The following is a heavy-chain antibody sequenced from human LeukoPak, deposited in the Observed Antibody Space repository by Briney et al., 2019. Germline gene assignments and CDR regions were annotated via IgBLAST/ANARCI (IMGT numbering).Heavy chain of an antibody. D-gene: IGHD2-15*01. J-gene: IGHJ4*02. V-gene: IGHV3-21*01. CDR3: ARHKYLTKYCSGGSCPIDY. Sequence: PGGCLRLSCAASGFTFSSYSMSWVRQAPGKGLEWVSSISSSSSYIYYADSVKGRFTISRDNAKNSLYLQMNSLRAEDTAVYYCARHKYLTKYCSGGSCPIDYWGQGTLVTVSS. CDR1: GFTFSSYS. CDR2: ISSSSSYI.